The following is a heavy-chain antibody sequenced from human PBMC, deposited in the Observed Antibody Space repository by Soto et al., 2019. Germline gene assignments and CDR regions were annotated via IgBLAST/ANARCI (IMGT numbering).Heavy chain of an antibody. D-gene: IGHD1-20*01. CDR3: ARVGGINWFDP. J-gene: IGHJ5*02. CDR2: IYYSGST. Sequence: QVQLQESGPGLVKPSQTLSLTCTVSGGSISSGGYYWSWIRQHPGKGLEWIGYIYYSGSTYYNPSPKSRFTISVDTSKNPFSLKLSSVTAADTAVYYCARVGGINWFDPWGQGTLVTVSS. V-gene: IGHV4-31*03. CDR1: GGSISSGGYY.